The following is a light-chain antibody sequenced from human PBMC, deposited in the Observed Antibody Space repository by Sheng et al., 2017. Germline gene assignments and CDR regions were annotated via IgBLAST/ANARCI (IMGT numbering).Light chain of an antibody. CDR2: STS. CDR1: QSVSSSY. V-gene: IGKV3-20*01. Sequence: EIVLTQSPGTLSFSPGERATLSCRASQSVSSSYLAWYQQKPGQAPRLLIYSTSSRATGIPDKFTGSGSRTDFTLTIMRLEPEDFAVYYCQVYGPSPITFGQGTRLEIK. J-gene: IGKJ5*01. CDR3: QVYGPSPIT.